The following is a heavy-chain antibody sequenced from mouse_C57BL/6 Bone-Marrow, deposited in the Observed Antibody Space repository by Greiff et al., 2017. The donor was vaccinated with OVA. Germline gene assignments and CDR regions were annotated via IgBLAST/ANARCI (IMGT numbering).Heavy chain of an antibody. CDR3: ARSRWLLRVDY. D-gene: IGHD2-3*01. Sequence: QVQLKQSGAELARPGASVKLSCKASGYTFTSYGISWVKQGTGQGLEWVGEIYPRSGNTYYKEKVKGRATLTADKSSSKAYMELRSLTSEDTAVYFCARSRWLLRVDYWGQGTTLTVSS. CDR1: GYTFTSYG. CDR2: IYPRSGNT. J-gene: IGHJ2*01. V-gene: IGHV1-81*01.